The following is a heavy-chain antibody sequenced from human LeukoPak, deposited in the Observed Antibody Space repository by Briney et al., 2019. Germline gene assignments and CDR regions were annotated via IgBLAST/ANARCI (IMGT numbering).Heavy chain of an antibody. J-gene: IGHJ4*02. CDR1: GGSISSYY. CDR3: ARAPVIMVRGVVMPNNKGEIAYYFDF. D-gene: IGHD3-10*01. V-gene: IGHV4-4*07. CDR2: IYRSGSI. Sequence: SETLSLTCTVSGGSISSYYWSWIRQPAGKGLEWIGRIYRSGSINYNPSLKSRVTMSVGTSKNQFSLKLTSVTAADTAVYYCARAPVIMVRGVVMPNNKGEIAYYFDFWGQGTLVTVSS.